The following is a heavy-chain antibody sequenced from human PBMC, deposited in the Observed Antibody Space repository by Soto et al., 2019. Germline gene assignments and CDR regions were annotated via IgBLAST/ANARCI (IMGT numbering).Heavy chain of an antibody. CDR1: GGSISSYC. CDR3: ARRDTAMVNYYYDGMDV. D-gene: IGHD5-18*01. Sequence: QVQLQESGPGLVKPSETLSLTCTVSGGSISSYCWSWIRQPPGKGLEWIGYIYYSGSTNYNPSLKSRVTISLYTSKNQFSLKMSSVTAADTAVYGCARRDTAMVNYYYDGMDVWGQGTTVTVSS. CDR2: IYYSGST. J-gene: IGHJ6*02. V-gene: IGHV4-59*08.